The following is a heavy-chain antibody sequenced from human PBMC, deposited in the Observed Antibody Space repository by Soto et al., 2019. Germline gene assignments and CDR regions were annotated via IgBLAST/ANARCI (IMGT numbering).Heavy chain of an antibody. D-gene: IGHD3-22*01. Sequence: QVQLQQWGAGLLKPSETLSLTCSVYGGSFSGYYWSWIRQPPGKGLEWIVEINHSGSTNYNKSLKSRVTISVDTSKNQFSLKLSSVTAADTAVYYGASLYYYVSSGSPFDYWGQGTLVTVSS. CDR3: ASLYYYVSSGSPFDY. V-gene: IGHV4-34*01. CDR1: GGSFSGYY. CDR2: INHSGST. J-gene: IGHJ4*02.